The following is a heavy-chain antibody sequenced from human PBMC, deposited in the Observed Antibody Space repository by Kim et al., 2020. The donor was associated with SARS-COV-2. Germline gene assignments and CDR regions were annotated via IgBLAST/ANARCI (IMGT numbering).Heavy chain of an antibody. CDR2: IGSTGIDK. J-gene: IGHJ4*02. Sequence: GGSLRLSCAASGFGFSTYAMGWVRQAPGKGLEWVSVIGSTGIDKHYADSVTGRFTISRDNSQNTLYLHMNSLRDEDTAVYYCAKRVPLTGLDFWGQGTLVTVSS. V-gene: IGHV3-23*01. CDR1: GFGFSTYA. CDR3: AKRVPLTGLDF. D-gene: IGHD7-27*01.